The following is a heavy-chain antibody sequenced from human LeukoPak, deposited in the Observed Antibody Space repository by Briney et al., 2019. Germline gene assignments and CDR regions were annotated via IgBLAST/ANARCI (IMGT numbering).Heavy chain of an antibody. Sequence: PGGSLRLSCAASGFTFSTYWMHWVRQAPGKGLVWVSRIKSDGSATTYADFVEGRFTVSRDNAKNTLYLQMSSLRAEDTAMYFCARVGGRGSIGGDCWGQGTLVTVSS. J-gene: IGHJ4*02. CDR3: ARVGGRGSIGGDC. CDR1: GFTFSTYW. D-gene: IGHD3-10*01. CDR2: IKSDGSAT. V-gene: IGHV3-74*03.